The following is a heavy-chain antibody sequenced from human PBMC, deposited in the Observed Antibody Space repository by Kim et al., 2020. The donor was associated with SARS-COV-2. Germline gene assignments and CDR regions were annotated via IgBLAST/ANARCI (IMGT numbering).Heavy chain of an antibody. Sequence: GGSLRLSCAASGFTFSSFAMNWVRQAPGKGLQWVSGISGSGGSTYYAHSVQCWFTFSSDNSKNTLYPQMNSLRAEDTAVYYCAKDFYWYTSGPGDLDMWGQGPMV. V-gene: IGHV3-23*01. CDR3: AKDFYWYTSGPGDLDM. CDR2: ISGSGGST. D-gene: IGHD3-10*01. CDR1: GFTFSSFA. J-gene: IGHJ3*02.